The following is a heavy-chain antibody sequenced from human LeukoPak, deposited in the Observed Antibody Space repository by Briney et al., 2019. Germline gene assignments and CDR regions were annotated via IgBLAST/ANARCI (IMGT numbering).Heavy chain of an antibody. CDR3: AKDREGTIADYFDY. D-gene: IGHD1-7*01. CDR2: ISGSGGST. CDR1: GFTFSSYA. Sequence: GGSLRLSCAASGFTFSSYAMSWVRQAPGKGLEWVSSISGSGGSTYYADSVKGRFIISRDNSKNTLYLQMNSLRGEDTAVYYCAKDREGTIADYFDYWGQGTLVTVSS. J-gene: IGHJ4*02. V-gene: IGHV3-23*01.